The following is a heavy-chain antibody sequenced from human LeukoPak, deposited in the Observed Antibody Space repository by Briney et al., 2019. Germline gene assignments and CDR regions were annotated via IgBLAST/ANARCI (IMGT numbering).Heavy chain of an antibody. J-gene: IGHJ4*02. CDR2: VSDYNGNT. CDR3: ARDHDHYGSGSYYKE. V-gene: IGHV1-18*01. CDR1: DHTFATFG. Sequence: ASVRLSYTPSDHTFATFGASWGRQAPGQRLKWVRWVSDYNGNTNYGQKFQRRVPMTTDTPASTAYMELRSLRSDDTAVYYCARDHDHYGSGSYYKEWGQGTLVTVSS. D-gene: IGHD3-10*01.